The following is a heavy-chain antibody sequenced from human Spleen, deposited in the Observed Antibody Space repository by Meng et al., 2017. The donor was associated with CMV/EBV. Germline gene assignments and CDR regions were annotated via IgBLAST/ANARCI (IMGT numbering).Heavy chain of an antibody. D-gene: IGHD3-22*01. CDR1: GFTVSSNY. J-gene: IGHJ4*02. V-gene: IGHV3-53*01. CDR2: IYSGGST. Sequence: GESLKISCAASGFTVSSNYMSWVRQAPGKGLEWVSVIYSGGSTYYADSVKGRFTISRDNSKNTLYLQMNSLRAEDTAVYYCARDRGHYYDSSGYLGYWGQGTLVTVSS. CDR3: ARDRGHYYDSSGYLGY.